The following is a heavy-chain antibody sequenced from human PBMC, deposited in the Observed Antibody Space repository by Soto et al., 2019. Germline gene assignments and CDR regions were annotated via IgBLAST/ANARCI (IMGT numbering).Heavy chain of an antibody. D-gene: IGHD2-2*01. CDR2: ISSSSSTI. CDR3: ARDLEEGSLYYIVVVPAARYDGMDF. V-gene: IGHV3-48*02. CDR1: GFTFSSYS. Sequence: EVQLVESGGGLVQPGGSLRLSCAASGFTFSSYSMNWVRQAPGKGLEWVSYISSSSSTIYYADSVKGRFTISRDNAKKSLYLQMNSLRDEDTAVYYCARDLEEGSLYYIVVVPAARYDGMDFLGQGTTVTVSS. J-gene: IGHJ6*02.